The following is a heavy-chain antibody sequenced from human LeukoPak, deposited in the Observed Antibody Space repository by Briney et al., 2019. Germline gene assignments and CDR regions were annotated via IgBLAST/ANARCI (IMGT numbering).Heavy chain of an antibody. CDR3: AKVPSGVTKRGPGGLYWYFDL. D-gene: IGHD4-17*01. CDR2: ISWNSGSI. Sequence: PGGSLRLSCAASGFSFDDYAMHWVRQAPGKGLEWVSGISWNSGSIGYADSVKGRFTISRDNAKNSLYLQMNSLRAEDTALYYCAKVPSGVTKRGPGGLYWYFDLWGRGTLVTVSS. J-gene: IGHJ2*01. V-gene: IGHV3-9*01. CDR1: GFSFDDYA.